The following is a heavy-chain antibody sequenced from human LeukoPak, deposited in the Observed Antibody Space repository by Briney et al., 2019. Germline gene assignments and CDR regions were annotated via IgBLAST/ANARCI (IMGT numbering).Heavy chain of an antibody. Sequence: GGSLRLSCAASGFTLSTFYMTWVRQAPGKGLEWVANINQDGSEKYYVDSVKGRFTVSRDNARNSLYLQMNSLRAEDTAVYYCARGFSGNILTGYYSLFDYWGQGTLVTVSS. V-gene: IGHV3-7*01. CDR3: ARGFSGNILTGYYSLFDY. CDR1: GFTLSTFY. D-gene: IGHD3-9*01. CDR2: INQDGSEK. J-gene: IGHJ4*02.